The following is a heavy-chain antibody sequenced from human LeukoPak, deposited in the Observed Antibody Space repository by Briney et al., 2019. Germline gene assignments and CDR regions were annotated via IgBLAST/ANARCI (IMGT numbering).Heavy chain of an antibody. J-gene: IGHJ4*02. CDR3: AKCSGYYFY. Sequence: SETLSLTCSVSGGSITTYYWNWVRQPPGKGLEWIGYFCDIGSANYNPSLKSRVTISVDTSKNQFSLKLTSVTAADTALYYCAKCSGYYFYWGQGILVTVSS. V-gene: IGHV4-59*01. CDR1: GGSITTYY. D-gene: IGHD3-22*01. CDR2: FCDIGSA.